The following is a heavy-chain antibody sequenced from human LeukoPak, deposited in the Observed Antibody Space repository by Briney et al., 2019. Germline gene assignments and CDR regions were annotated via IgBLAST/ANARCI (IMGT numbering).Heavy chain of an antibody. CDR1: GGSISSYY. CDR3: ARHREGAFDI. Sequence: SETLSLTCTVSGGSISSYYWSCIRQPPGGGLEWFGYIYYSGSTHYNPSLKSRVTMSVDTSKNQFSLKLSSVTAADTAVYYCARHREGAFDIWGPGTMVTVPS. J-gene: IGHJ3*02. CDR2: IYYSGST. V-gene: IGHV4-59*08.